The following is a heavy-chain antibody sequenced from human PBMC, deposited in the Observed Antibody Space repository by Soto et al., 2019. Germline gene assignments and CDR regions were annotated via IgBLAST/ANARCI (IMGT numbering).Heavy chain of an antibody. V-gene: IGHV4-59*01. Sequence: PSETLSLTCTVSGGSISSYYWSWIRQPPGKGLEWIGYIYYSGSTNYNPSLKSRVTISVDTSKNQFSLKLSSVTAADTAVYYCARGQEPLLWFWAYGYGGLSWFDPWGQXALVTVSS. D-gene: IGHD3-10*01. CDR3: ARGQEPLLWFWAYGYGGLSWFDP. CDR2: IYYSGST. J-gene: IGHJ5*02. CDR1: GGSISSYY.